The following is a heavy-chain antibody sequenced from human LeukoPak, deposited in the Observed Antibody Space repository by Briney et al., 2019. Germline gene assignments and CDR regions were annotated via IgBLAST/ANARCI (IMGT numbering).Heavy chain of an antibody. CDR3: ASSRIQLWLIDY. V-gene: IGHV3-30*02. J-gene: IGHJ4*02. Sequence: GGSLRLSGAASGFTFSSYGMHWVRQAPGKGLEWVAFIRYDGSNKYYADSVKGRFTISRDNSKNTLYLQMNSLRAEDTAVYYCASSRIQLWLIDYWGQGTLVTVSS. CDR1: GFTFSSYG. CDR2: IRYDGSNK. D-gene: IGHD5-18*01.